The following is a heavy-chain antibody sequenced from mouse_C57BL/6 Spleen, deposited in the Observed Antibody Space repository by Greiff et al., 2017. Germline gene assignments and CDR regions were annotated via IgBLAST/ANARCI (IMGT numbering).Heavy chain of an antibody. CDR1: GYSITSGYY. Sequence: EVQVVESGPGLVKPSQSLSLTCSVTGYSITSGYYWNWIRPFPGTHLEWVGYIRSDGRNNYNPSLTNRIPITRDTSKNQLVQKLNSVTTEDTATYYCARRRPFDYWGQGTTRTVSS. CDR3: ARRRPFDY. CDR2: IRSDGRN. V-gene: IGHV3-6*01. J-gene: IGHJ2*01.